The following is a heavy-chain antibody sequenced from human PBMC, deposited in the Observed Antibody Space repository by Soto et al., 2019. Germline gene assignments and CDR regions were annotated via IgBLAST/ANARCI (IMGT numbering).Heavy chain of an antibody. CDR3: AKDSHGSGSLNGMDV. J-gene: IGHJ6*02. D-gene: IGHD3-10*01. CDR2: ISWNSGSI. CDR1: GFTFDDYA. Sequence: PGGSLRLSCAASGFTFDDYAMHWVRQAPGKGLEWASGISWNSGSIGYADSVKGRFTISRDNAKNSLYLQMNSLRAEDTALYYCAKDSHGSGSLNGMDVWGQGTTVTVSS. V-gene: IGHV3-9*01.